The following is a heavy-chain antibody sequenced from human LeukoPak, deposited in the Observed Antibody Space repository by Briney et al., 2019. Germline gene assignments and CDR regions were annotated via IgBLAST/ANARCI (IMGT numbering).Heavy chain of an antibody. D-gene: IGHD7-27*01. CDR3: ARRGNWANYHHYYYMDV. CDR2: IYYSGST. J-gene: IGHJ6*03. V-gene: IGHV4-34*01. Sequence: SETLSLTCAVYGGSFSGYYWSWIRQPPGKGLEWIGSIYYSGSTYYNPSLKSRVTISVDTSKNQFSLKLSSVTAADTAVYYCARRGNWANYHHYYYMDVWGKGTTVTISS. CDR1: GGSFSGYY.